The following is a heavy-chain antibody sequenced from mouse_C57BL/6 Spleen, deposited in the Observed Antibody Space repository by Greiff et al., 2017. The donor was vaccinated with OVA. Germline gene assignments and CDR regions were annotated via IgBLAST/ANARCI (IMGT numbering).Heavy chain of an antibody. J-gene: IGHJ3*01. CDR3: ARESHSNYLAY. CDR1: GYTFTSYW. D-gene: IGHD2-5*01. V-gene: IGHV1-52*01. CDR2: IDPSDSET. Sequence: VQLQQPGAELVRPGSSVKLSCKASGYTFTSYWMHWVKQRPIQGLEWIGNIDPSDSETHYNQKFKDKATLTVDKSSSTAYMQLSSLTSEDSAVYYCARESHSNYLAYWGQGTLVTVSA.